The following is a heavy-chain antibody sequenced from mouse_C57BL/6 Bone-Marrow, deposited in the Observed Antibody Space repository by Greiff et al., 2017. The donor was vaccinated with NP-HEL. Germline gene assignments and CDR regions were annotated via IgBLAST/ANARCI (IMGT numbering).Heavy chain of an antibody. J-gene: IGHJ1*03. V-gene: IGHV1-85*01. CDR1: GYTFTSYD. CDR3: AREGGSYVFYWYFDV. D-gene: IGHD1-1*01. Sequence: QVQLQQSGPELVKPGASVKLSCKASGYTFTSYDINWVKQRPGQGLGWIGWIYPRDGSTKYNEKFKGQATLTVDTSSSTAYMDLHSLTSEDSAVYFCAREGGSYVFYWYFDVWGTGTTVTVSS. CDR2: IYPRDGST.